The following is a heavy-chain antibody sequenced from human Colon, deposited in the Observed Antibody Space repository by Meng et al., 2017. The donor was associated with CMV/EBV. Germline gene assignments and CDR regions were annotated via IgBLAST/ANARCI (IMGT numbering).Heavy chain of an antibody. J-gene: IGHJ4*02. CDR3: ARVAFDIMTGSVYYFDY. CDR1: GFTFSNYG. V-gene: IGHV3-7*01. CDR2: IKQDGSDN. Sequence: GESLKISCAASGFTFSNYGMHWVRQAPGQGLEWVANIKQDGSDNYYVDSVKGRFTISRDDTMNSLYLQMNSLRAEDAAIYFCARVAFDIMTGSVYYFDYWGQGALVTVSS. D-gene: IGHD3-9*01.